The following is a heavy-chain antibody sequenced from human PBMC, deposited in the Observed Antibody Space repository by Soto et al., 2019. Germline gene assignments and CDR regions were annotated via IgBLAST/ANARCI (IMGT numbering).Heavy chain of an antibody. D-gene: IGHD2-2*02. Sequence: EVQLLESGGGLVQPGGSLRLSCAASGFTFSSYAMSWVRQAPGKGLEWVSAISGSGGSTYYADSVKARFTISRDNSKNTLYLQINSLRDEDTAVYYCAKGSFCSSTSCYRGNWFDPWGQGTLVTVSS. CDR3: AKGSFCSSTSCYRGNWFDP. CDR2: ISGSGGST. V-gene: IGHV3-23*01. CDR1: GFTFSSYA. J-gene: IGHJ5*02.